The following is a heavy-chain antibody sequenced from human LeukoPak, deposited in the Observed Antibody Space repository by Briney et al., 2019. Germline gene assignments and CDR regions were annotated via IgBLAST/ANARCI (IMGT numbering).Heavy chain of an antibody. V-gene: IGHV3-53*01. D-gene: IGHD6-13*01. CDR3: AKDHFSSSWPYYFDY. Sequence: GGSLRLSCAASGFTVSSNYMSWVRQAPGKGLVWVSVIYSGGSTYYADSVKGRFTISRDNSKNTLYLQMNSLRGEDTAVYYCAKDHFSSSWPYYFDYWGQGTLVTVSS. J-gene: IGHJ4*02. CDR1: GFTVSSNY. CDR2: IYSGGST.